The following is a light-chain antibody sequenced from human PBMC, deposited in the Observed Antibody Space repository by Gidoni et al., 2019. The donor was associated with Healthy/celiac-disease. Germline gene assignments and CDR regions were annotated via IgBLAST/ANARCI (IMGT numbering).Light chain of an antibody. CDR3: QQYDNLTYT. CDR2: DAS. CDR1: QDISNY. J-gene: IGKJ2*01. Sequence: DIQMTQSPSSLSASVGDRVTITCQASQDISNYLNWYQQKPGKAPKLLIYDASNLEPGVPSRFSGSGSGTEFTFTISSLQPEDIATYYCQQYDNLTYTFGQGTKLEIK. V-gene: IGKV1-33*01.